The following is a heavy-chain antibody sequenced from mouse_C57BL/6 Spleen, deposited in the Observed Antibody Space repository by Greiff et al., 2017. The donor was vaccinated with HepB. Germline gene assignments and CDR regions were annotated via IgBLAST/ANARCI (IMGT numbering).Heavy chain of an antibody. Sequence: VQLQQSGTELVKPGASVKLSCKASGYTFTSYWMHWVKQRPGQGLEWIGNINPSNGGTNYNEKFKSKATLTVDKSSSTAYRQLSSLTSEDSAVYYCGPISGPYYYAMDYWGQGTSVTVSS. CDR3: GPISGPYYYAMDY. V-gene: IGHV1-53*01. CDR2: INPSNGGT. J-gene: IGHJ4*01. CDR1: GYTFTSYW. D-gene: IGHD3-2*02.